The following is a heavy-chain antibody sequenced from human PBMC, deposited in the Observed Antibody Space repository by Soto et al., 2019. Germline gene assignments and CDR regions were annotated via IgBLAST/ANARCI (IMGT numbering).Heavy chain of an antibody. D-gene: IGHD6-19*01. CDR3: ARYPNPTVAGLPFDL. Sequence: SLRLSCAASGFTFSSYWMSWVRQAPGKGLEWVAHTRQDGGQEYYVDSVKGRFTISRDNAKNSLYLQMNSLRVEDTAVYYCARYPNPTVAGLPFDLWGQGTLVTVSS. CDR1: GFTFSSYW. J-gene: IGHJ4*02. CDR2: TRQDGGQE. V-gene: IGHV3-7*03.